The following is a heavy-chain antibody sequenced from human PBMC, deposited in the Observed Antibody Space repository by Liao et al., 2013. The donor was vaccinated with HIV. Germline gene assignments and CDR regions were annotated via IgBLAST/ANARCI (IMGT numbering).Heavy chain of an antibody. D-gene: IGHD3-22*01. V-gene: IGHV4-59*01. CDR2: IYYSGST. J-gene: IGHJ4*02. CDR1: GGSISSYY. CDR3: ARSPPYYDTSGYYLRARHYFDY. Sequence: QVQLQESGPGLVKPSETLSLTCTVSGGSISSYYWSWIRQPPGKGLEWIGYIYYSGSTSYNPSLKSRVTISLDTSKNQLSLKLSSVTAADTAVYYCARSPPYYDTSGYYLRARHYFDYWGQGTLVTVSS.